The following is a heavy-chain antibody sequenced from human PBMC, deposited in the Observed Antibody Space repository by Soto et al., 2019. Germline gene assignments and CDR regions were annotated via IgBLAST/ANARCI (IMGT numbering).Heavy chain of an antibody. CDR3: ARHGRGSGWLTFDY. CDR1: GGSISSNY. V-gene: IGHV4-59*08. Sequence: QVQLQESGPGLLKASETLSLTCTVSGGSISSNYWSWIRQPPEKGLEWIGYIYYSGTTNFNPSLKSRVTISVDTSKNQFSLKLTSVTAADTAMYYCARHGRGSGWLTFDYWGQRTLVTVSS. J-gene: IGHJ4*02. D-gene: IGHD6-19*01. CDR2: IYYSGTT.